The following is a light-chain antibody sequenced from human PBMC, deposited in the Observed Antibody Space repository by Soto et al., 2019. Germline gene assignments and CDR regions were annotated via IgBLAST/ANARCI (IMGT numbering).Light chain of an antibody. J-gene: IGKJ1*01. Sequence: TVLTQSQATLSLSPGDRATLSCRASQTISTFLAWYQHKPGQTPRLLIYDASSRAAGVPSRFRGSGSGADFSLTIVSLEPEDSAIYYCQHRSGWWTFGQGTKV. CDR2: DAS. CDR1: QTISTF. V-gene: IGKV3-11*01. CDR3: QHRSGWWT.